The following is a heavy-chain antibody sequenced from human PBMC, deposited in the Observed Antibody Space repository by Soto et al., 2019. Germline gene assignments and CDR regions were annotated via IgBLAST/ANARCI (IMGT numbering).Heavy chain of an antibody. J-gene: IGHJ4*02. CDR2: TNAGNGKT. V-gene: IGHV1-3*01. Sequence: VASVKVSCKASGYTFTSSALHWVRQAPGQRLEWMGWTNAGNGKTKYSQKFQGRVIITRDTSATTAYMELSSLRSDDTAVYYCARGAAAGTRYFDYWGQGTLVTVSS. D-gene: IGHD6-13*01. CDR1: GYTFTSSA. CDR3: ARGAAAGTRYFDY.